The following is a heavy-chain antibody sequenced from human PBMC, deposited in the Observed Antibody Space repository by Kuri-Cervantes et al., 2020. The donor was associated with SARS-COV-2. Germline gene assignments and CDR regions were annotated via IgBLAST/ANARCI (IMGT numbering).Heavy chain of an antibody. J-gene: IGHJ6*02. CDR2: ISSSSSYI. V-gene: IGHV3-21*01. Sequence: GGSLRLSCTASGFTFGDYAMSWFRQAPGKGLEWVSSISSSSSYIYYADSVKGRFTISRDNAKNSLYLQMNSLRAEDTAVYYCARDSVAEHYYYGMDVWGQGTTVTVSS. D-gene: IGHD1-14*01. CDR3: ARDSVAEHYYYGMDV. CDR1: GFTFGDYA.